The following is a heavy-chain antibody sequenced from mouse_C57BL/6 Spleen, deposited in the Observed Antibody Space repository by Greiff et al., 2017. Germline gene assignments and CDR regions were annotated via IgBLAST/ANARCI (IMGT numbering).Heavy chain of an antibody. Sequence: ESGAELVRPGASVKLSCTASGFNIKDYYMHWVKQRPEQGLEWIGRIDPEDGDTEYAPKFQGKATMTADTSSNTAYLQLSSLTSEDTAVYYCTRDYGNYYAMDYWGQGTSVTVSS. CDR2: IDPEDGDT. J-gene: IGHJ4*01. D-gene: IGHD1-1*01. V-gene: IGHV14-1*01. CDR1: GFNIKDYY. CDR3: TRDYGNYYAMDY.